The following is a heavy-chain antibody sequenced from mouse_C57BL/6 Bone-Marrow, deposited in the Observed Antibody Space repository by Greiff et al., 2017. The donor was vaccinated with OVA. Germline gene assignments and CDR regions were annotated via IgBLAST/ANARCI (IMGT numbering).Heavy chain of an antibody. CDR3: ARNYPPYSWFAY. V-gene: IGHV2-9-1*01. Sequence: VQVVESGPGLVAPSQSLSISCTVSGFSLTSYTISWVRQPPGKGLEWLGVIWTGGGTNYNSARKSRLSISKDNSKTQVFLKMNRLQTADTYRYSCARNYPPYSWFAYWGQGTLVTVSA. J-gene: IGHJ3*01. D-gene: IGHD2-10*01. CDR2: IWTGGGT. CDR1: GFSLTSYT.